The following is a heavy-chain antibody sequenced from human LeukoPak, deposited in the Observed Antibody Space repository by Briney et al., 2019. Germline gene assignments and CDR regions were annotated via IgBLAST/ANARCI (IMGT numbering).Heavy chain of an antibody. V-gene: IGHV3-30*02. CDR1: AFTFSSYG. D-gene: IGHD6-13*01. CDR3: AKERGTGYSSSWYSWFDP. Sequence: PGGSLRLSCAASAFTFSSYGMHWVRQAPGKGLEWVAFIRYDGSNKYYADSVKGRFTISRDNSKNTLYLQMNNLRVDDTAVYYCAKERGTGYSSSWYSWFDPWGQGTLVTASS. CDR2: IRYDGSNK. J-gene: IGHJ5*02.